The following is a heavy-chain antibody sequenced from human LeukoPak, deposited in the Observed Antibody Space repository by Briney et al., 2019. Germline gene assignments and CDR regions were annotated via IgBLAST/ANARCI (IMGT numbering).Heavy chain of an antibody. CDR2: INPNSGGT. CDR3: ARVHDFWSGMHNFDY. V-gene: IGHV1-2*02. Sequence: GASVKVSCKASGYTFTGYYMHWVRQAPGQGLEWMGWINPNSGGTNYAQKFQGRVTMTRDTSISTAYMELSRLRSDDTAVYYCARVHDFWSGMHNFDYWGQGTLVTVSS. J-gene: IGHJ4*02. D-gene: IGHD3-3*01. CDR1: GYTFTGYY.